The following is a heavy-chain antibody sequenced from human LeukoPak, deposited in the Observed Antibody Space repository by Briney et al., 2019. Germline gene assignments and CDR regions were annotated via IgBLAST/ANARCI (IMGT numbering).Heavy chain of an antibody. D-gene: IGHD5-24*01. V-gene: IGHV1-2*02. Sequence: ASVKVSCKASGYTFTGYYMHWVRQAPGQGLEWMGWINPNSGGTNYAQKFQGRVTVTRDTSISTAYMELSRLRSDDTAVYYCAKGESITSAWFDSWGQGTLVTVSS. CDR2: INPNSGGT. CDR1: GYTFTGYY. J-gene: IGHJ5*01. CDR3: AKGESITSAWFDS.